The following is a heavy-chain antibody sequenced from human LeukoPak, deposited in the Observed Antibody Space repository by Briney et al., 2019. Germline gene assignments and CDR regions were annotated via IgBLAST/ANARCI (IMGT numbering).Heavy chain of an antibody. CDR2: ISYSGST. Sequence: SETLSLTCTVSGASISNFYWSWIRQPPGKGLEWIWDISYSGSTNYNPSLKSRVTMSVDTSKNQFSLKLRSVTAADTAVYYCARLHCSSPSCHRNWFDPWGQGTLVTVSS. CDR3: ARLHCSSPSCHRNWFDP. V-gene: IGHV4-59*01. D-gene: IGHD2-2*01. CDR1: GASISNFY. J-gene: IGHJ5*02.